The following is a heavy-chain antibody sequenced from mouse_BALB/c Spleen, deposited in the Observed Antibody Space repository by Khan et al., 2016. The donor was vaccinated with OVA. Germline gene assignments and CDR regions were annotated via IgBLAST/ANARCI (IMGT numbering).Heavy chain of an antibody. Sequence: EVELVESGGGLVQPGGSRKLSCAASGFTFSSFGMHWVRQAPEKGLEWVAYISSGSSAIYYADTVKGRFTISRDNPKNTLFLQMTSLRSEDTAMYYCARCRSGTRGDYGMDYWGQGTSVTVSS. CDR3: ARCRSGTRGDYGMDY. CDR1: GFTFSSFG. D-gene: IGHD1-1*01. CDR2: ISSGSSAI. J-gene: IGHJ4*01. V-gene: IGHV5-17*02.